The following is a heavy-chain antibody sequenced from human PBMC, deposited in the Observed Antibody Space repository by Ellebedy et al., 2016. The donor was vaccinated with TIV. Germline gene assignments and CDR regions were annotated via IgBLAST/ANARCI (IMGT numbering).Heavy chain of an antibody. J-gene: IGHJ3*02. D-gene: IGHD4-17*01. Sequence: SETLSLTXTVSGGSISSYYWSWIRQPPGKGLEWIGYIYHSGSTYYNPSLKSRVTISVDRSKNQFSLKLSSVTAADTAVYYCARGDDYGDYDAFDIWGQGTRVTVSS. V-gene: IGHV4-59*12. CDR1: GGSISSYY. CDR3: ARGDDYGDYDAFDI. CDR2: IYHSGST.